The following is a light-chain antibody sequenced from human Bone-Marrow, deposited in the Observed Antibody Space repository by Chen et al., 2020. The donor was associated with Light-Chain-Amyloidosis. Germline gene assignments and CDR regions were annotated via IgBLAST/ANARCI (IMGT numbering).Light chain of an antibody. J-gene: IGLJ3*02. CDR1: ALPKHY. V-gene: IGLV3-25*03. Sequence: SYDLTQPPPASVSPGQTARTTCSGDALPKHYGYWYQQKPGQAPVVVIYTDTERPSGIPERFSGSSAETTVTLTISGVQADDEADYYCRSADFSGTRVFGGGTKLTVL. CDR2: TDT. CDR3: RSADFSGTRV.